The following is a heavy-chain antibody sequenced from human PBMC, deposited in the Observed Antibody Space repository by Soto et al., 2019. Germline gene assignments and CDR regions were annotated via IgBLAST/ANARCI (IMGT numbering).Heavy chain of an antibody. V-gene: IGHV3-9*01. CDR1: GFTFDYYA. CDR2: ISWNSGSI. D-gene: IGHD2-21*02. J-gene: IGHJ6*02. CDR3: AKDLSDSPYYYYGMDV. Sequence: QTGGSLRLSCAASGFTFDYYAMHWVRQSPGKGLEWVSGISWNSGSIGYADSVKGRFTISRDNAKNSLYLQMNSLRAEDTALYYCAKDLSDSPYYYYGMDVWGQGTTVTVSS.